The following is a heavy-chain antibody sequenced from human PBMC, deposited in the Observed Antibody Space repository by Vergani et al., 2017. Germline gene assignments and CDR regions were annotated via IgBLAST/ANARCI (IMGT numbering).Heavy chain of an antibody. D-gene: IGHD6-19*01. Sequence: VQLLESGGGLVQPGGSLRLSCAASGFTFSSYGMHWVRQAPGKGLEWVAVISYDGSNKYYADSVKGRFTISRDNSKNTLYLQTNSLRAEDTAVYYCAKEFSSGPYYYYYGMDVWGQGTTVTVSS. CDR2: ISYDGSNK. J-gene: IGHJ6*02. CDR1: GFTFSSYG. V-gene: IGHV3-30*18. CDR3: AKEFSSGPYYYYYGMDV.